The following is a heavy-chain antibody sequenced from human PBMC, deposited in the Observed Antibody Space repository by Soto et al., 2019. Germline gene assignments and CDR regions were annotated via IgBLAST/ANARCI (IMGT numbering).Heavy chain of an antibody. CDR1: GFTFNTYS. D-gene: IGHD4-4*01. Sequence: EVQLVESGGGLVKPGGSLRLSCAASGFTFNTYSMNWVRQAPGKGLEWVSSISSSSSYIFYADSVKGRFTVSRDNAKNSLYRQMNSLRAEDTAVYYCARSGGYSNYEYNWFDPWGQGTLVTVSS. CDR2: ISSSSSYI. CDR3: ARSGGYSNYEYNWFDP. J-gene: IGHJ5*02. V-gene: IGHV3-21*01.